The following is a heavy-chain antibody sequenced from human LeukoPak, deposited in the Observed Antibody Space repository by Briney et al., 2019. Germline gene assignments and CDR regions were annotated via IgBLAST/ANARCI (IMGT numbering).Heavy chain of an antibody. Sequence: GGSLRLSCAASGFTVSSNYMSWVRQAPGKGLEWVSVIYSGGSTYYADSVKGRFTISRHNSKNTLYLQMNSLRAEDTVVYYCARAEYYYDSSGYHPYYFDYWGQGTLVTVSS. CDR1: GFTVSSNY. CDR3: ARAEYYYDSSGYHPYYFDY. J-gene: IGHJ4*02. CDR2: IYSGGST. V-gene: IGHV3-53*04. D-gene: IGHD3-22*01.